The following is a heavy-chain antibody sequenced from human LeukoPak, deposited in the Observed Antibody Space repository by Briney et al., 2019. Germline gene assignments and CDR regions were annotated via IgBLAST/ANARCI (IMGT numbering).Heavy chain of an antibody. CDR2: IYPYDSET. V-gene: IGHV5-51*01. D-gene: IGHD4-17*01. J-gene: IGHJ2*01. CDR1: GFKFTDYW. Sequence: GESLKISCQGSGFKFTDYWIGWVRQMPGKGLEWVGVIYPYDSETTYSPSFQGQVTISADKSINTAYMQWSSLKASDSAMYYCARPGATVTSTNYYFDLWGRGTRVTVS. CDR3: ARPGATVTSTNYYFDL.